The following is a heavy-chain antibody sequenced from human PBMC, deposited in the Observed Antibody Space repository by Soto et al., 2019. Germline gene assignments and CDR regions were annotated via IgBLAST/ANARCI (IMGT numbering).Heavy chain of an antibody. J-gene: IGHJ4*02. V-gene: IGHV1-2*04. CDR1: GYTFTGYY. Sequence: ASVKVSCKASGYTFTGYYIHWVRQAPGQGLEWMGWINPNSGGTNYAQKFQGWVSMTRDTSISTAYMELSRLRSDDTAVYYCARVFPPYYFDYWGQGTLVTVSS. CDR3: ARVFPPYYFDY. CDR2: INPNSGGT.